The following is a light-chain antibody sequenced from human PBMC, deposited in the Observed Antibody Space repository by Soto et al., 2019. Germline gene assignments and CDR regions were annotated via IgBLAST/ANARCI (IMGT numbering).Light chain of an antibody. CDR3: SSYAGTHVV. CDR2: DVT. J-gene: IGLJ1*01. Sequence: QSVLTQPPSASGSPGQSVAISCTGTSIDVGGYDFVSWYQQHPGKAPKLMIYDVTKRPSGVPDRFSGSKSGNTASLTVSGLQGVDEADYYCSSYAGTHVVFGTGTKVTVL. CDR1: SIDVGGYDF. V-gene: IGLV2-8*01.